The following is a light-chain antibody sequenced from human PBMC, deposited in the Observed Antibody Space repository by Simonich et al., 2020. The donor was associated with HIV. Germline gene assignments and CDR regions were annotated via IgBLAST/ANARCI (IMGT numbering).Light chain of an antibody. CDR2: AAS. CDR3: QQYNNWPPLT. J-gene: IGKJ4*01. V-gene: IGKV3-15*01. Sequence: EIVMTQSPATLSVSPGERATLSCRASQSVSSNLAWYQQRPGQAPSLLIYAASNRATGIPARFSGSGSGTEFTLTISSLQSEDFAVYYCQQYNNWPPLTFGGGTKVEIK. CDR1: QSVSSN.